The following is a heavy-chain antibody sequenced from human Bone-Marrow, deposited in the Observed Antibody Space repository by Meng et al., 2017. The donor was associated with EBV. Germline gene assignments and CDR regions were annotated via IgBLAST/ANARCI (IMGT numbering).Heavy chain of an antibody. V-gene: IGHV2-5*02. J-gene: IGHJ4*02. CDR2: IYWDDDK. CDR3: AHRRDYSYFDY. D-gene: IGHD2-21*01. CDR1: GFSLSTPGVG. Sequence: QIILKESGPTLVKPTQTLTLTCTFSGFSLSTPGVGGGWIRQPPGEALEWLAVIYWDDDKRYSPSLKSRLTITKDTSKQQVVLTMTNMDPVDTATYYCAHRRDYSYFDYWGQGTLVTVFS.